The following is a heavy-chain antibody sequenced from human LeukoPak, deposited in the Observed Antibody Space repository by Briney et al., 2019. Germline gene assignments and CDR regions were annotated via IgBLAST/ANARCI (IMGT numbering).Heavy chain of an antibody. CDR2: IYPGDSDT. J-gene: IGHJ3*02. CDR1: GYSFTSYW. CDR3: ATPSGSYDSSGYWAFDI. D-gene: IGHD3-22*01. V-gene: IGHV5-51*01. Sequence: GEPLKISCKGSGYSFTSYWIGWVRQMPGKGLEWMGIIYPGDSDTRYSPSFQGQVTISADKSISTAYLQWSSLKASDTAMYYCATPSGSYDSSGYWAFDIWGQGTMVTVSS.